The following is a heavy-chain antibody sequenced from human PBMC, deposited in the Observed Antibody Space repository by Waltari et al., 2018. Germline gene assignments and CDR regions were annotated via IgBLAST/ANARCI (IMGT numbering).Heavy chain of an antibody. Sequence: EVQLLESGGGLVQPGGSLRLSCAASGFTFSSYAMSWVRQAPGKGLEWVSAISGSGGSTYYADSVKGRFTISRDNSKNTLYLQMNSLRAEDTAIYYCAKDFRGSSRRTITMIVVADAFDIWGQGTMVTVSS. V-gene: IGHV3-23*01. CDR2: ISGSGGST. D-gene: IGHD3-22*01. J-gene: IGHJ3*02. CDR1: GFTFSSYA. CDR3: AKDFRGSSRRTITMIVVADAFDI.